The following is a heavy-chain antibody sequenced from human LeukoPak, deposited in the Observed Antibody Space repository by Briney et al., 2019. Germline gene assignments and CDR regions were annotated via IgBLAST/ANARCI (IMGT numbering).Heavy chain of an antibody. J-gene: IGHJ5*02. V-gene: IGHV4-34*01. CDR3: ARASNWKGNWFDP. D-gene: IGHD1-20*01. CDR2: INHSGST. CDR1: GGSFSGYY. Sequence: SETLSLTCAVYGGSFSGYYWSWIRQPPGKGLEWIGEINHSGSTNYNPSLKSRVTISVDTSKNQFSLKLSSVTAADTAVYYCARASNWKGNWFDPWGQGTLVTVSS.